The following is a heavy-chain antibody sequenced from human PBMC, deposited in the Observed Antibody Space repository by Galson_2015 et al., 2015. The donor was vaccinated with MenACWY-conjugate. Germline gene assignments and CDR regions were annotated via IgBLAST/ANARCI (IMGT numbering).Heavy chain of an antibody. V-gene: IGHV3-33*01. J-gene: IGHJ4*02. D-gene: IGHD5-18*01. CDR2: ISYDGSNK. CDR1: GLTFRGYG. CDR3: ASARGYSYGEGWYFDY. Sequence: SLRLSCAASGLTFRGYGMQWVRQAPGKGLEWVAIISYDGSNKYYADSVKGRFTISRDNSKNTLYLQMNSLRAEDTAVYYCASARGYSYGEGWYFDYWGQGTQVTVSS.